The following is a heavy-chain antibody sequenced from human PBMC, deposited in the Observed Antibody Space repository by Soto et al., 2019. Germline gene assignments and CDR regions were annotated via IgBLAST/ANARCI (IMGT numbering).Heavy chain of an antibody. CDR2: IYSGGST. Sequence: GGSLRLSCAACGFTVSSNYMSWVRQAPGKGLEWVSVIYSGGSTYYADSVKGRFTISRHNSKNTLYLQMNSLRAEDTAVYYCARLRFLEWLLYRYDYYMDVWGKGTTVTVSS. CDR1: GFTVSSNY. D-gene: IGHD3-3*01. CDR3: ARLRFLEWLLYRYDYYMDV. V-gene: IGHV3-53*04. J-gene: IGHJ6*03.